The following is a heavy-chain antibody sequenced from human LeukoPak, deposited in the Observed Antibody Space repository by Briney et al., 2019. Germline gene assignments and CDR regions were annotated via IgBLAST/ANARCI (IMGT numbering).Heavy chain of an antibody. J-gene: IGHJ4*02. CDR3: ARFPSLLPFDY. V-gene: IGHV1-2*02. CDR2: INPNNGGT. CDR1: GYTLTDYY. D-gene: IGHD1-26*01. Sequence: GASVKVSCKASGYTLTDYYMHWVRQAPGQGLEWMGWINPNNGGTNYAPKFQGRVTMTRDTSISTAYMELSSLRSDDTAVYYCARFPSLLPFDYWGQGTLVIVSS.